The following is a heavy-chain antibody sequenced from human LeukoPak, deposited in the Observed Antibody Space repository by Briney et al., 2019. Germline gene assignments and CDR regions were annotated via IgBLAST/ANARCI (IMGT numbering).Heavy chain of an antibody. V-gene: IGHV1-2*02. CDR3: ARADHGARSNGFYTLDY. J-gene: IGHJ4*02. Sequence: ASVKVSCKASGYTFAGYFMHWVRQAPGQGLECMGWINPSSGDTNYAQKFQGRVTVTRDTSISTAYMELSRLRSDDTAVYYCARADHGARSNGFYTLDYWGQGTLVTVSS. CDR1: GYTFAGYF. D-gene: IGHD2-2*02. CDR2: INPSSGDT.